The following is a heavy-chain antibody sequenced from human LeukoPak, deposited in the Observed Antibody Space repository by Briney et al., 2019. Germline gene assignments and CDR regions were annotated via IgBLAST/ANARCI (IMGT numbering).Heavy chain of an antibody. CDR2: ISGSGSST. CDR1: GFTFSSYA. J-gene: IGHJ4*02. V-gene: IGHV3-23*01. Sequence: GGCLRLFCSVSGFTFSSYAMGWVRQAPGEGLGWVSAISGSGSSTVYADSVKGRFTITRDNSKNTLYTQMTSLRAEDTAVYYCAKDGSGVGAADSYFDYWGRGTLITVSS. D-gene: IGHD1-26*01. CDR3: AKDGSGVGAADSYFDY.